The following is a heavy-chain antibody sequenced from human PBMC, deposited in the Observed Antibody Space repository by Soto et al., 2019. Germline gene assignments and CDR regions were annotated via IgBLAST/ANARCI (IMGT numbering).Heavy chain of an antibody. J-gene: IGHJ4*02. CDR1: GGSISSGGYS. Sequence: TLSLTCAVSGGSISSGGYSWSWIRQPPGKGLEWIGYIYHSGSTYYNPSLKSRVTISVDRSKKQFSLKLSSVTAADTAVYYCDRENGDYEGSGFDYWGQGTLVTVSS. CDR2: IYHSGST. CDR3: DRENGDYEGSGFDY. V-gene: IGHV4-30-2*01. D-gene: IGHD4-17*01.